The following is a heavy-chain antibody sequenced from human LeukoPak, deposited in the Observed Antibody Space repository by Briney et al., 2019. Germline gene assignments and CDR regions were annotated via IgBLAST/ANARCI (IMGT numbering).Heavy chain of an antibody. CDR1: GFTFSSYG. CDR2: ISYDGSNK. J-gene: IGHJ4*02. V-gene: IGHV3-30*18. CDR3: AKVREWLLPSTGFDY. D-gene: IGHD3-22*01. Sequence: SGGSLRLSCAASGFTFSSYGMHWVRQAPGKGLEWVAVISYDGSNKYYADSVKGRFTISRDNSKNTLYLQMNSLRAEDTAVYYCAKVREWLLPSTGFDYWGQGTLVTVSS.